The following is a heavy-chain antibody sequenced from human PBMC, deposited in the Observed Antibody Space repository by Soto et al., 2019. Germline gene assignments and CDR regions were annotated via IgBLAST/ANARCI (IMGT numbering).Heavy chain of an antibody. D-gene: IGHD1-1*01. CDR1: GFAFSSYA. Sequence: QMQLVESGGGVVQPGGSLRLSCAASGFAFSSYAMHWVRQAPGKGLEWLAVITYDGGTTYYAEAVKGRLTISRDNSKNTVFLHMSSLGVEDTAVYSCEKAHMGLVPTPSLDYWGQGTLVTISS. CDR2: ITYDGGTT. CDR3: EKAHMGLVPTPSLDY. J-gene: IGHJ4*02. V-gene: IGHV3-30*18.